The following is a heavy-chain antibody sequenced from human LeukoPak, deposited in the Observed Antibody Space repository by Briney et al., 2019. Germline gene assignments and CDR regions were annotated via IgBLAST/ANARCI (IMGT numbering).Heavy chain of an antibody. J-gene: IGHJ4*02. Sequence: GESLKISCKGSGYSFTSYWIGWVRQMPGKGLEWRGIIYPGDSDTRYSPSFQGQVTISADKSISTAYLQWSSLKASDTAMYYCARGYYYGSGLEYYFDYWGQGTLVTVSS. CDR2: IYPGDSDT. D-gene: IGHD3-10*01. CDR1: GYSFTSYW. CDR3: ARGYYYGSGLEYYFDY. V-gene: IGHV5-51*01.